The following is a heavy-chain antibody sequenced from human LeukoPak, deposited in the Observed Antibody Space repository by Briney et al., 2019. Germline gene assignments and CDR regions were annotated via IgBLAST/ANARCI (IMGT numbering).Heavy chain of an antibody. CDR3: ARGVKSAIGKWNYVWFDP. V-gene: IGHV3-48*01. CDR2: ISYSGSTI. Sequence: GGSLRLSCTASGFTFSNYNMNWVRQAPGKGLEWVSFISYSGSTIFYADSVKGRFTISRDSAKNSLYLQMGSLRAEDTAVFFCARGVKSAIGKWNYVWFDPWGQGTLVTVAS. D-gene: IGHD1-7*01. J-gene: IGHJ5*02. CDR1: GFTFSNYN.